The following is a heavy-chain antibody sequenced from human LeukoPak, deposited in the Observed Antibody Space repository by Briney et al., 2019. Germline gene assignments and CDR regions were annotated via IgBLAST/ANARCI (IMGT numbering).Heavy chain of an antibody. CDR3: ARHRSPRYYASGSYRGSGFDY. Sequence: SETLSLTCAVYGGSFSGYYWSWIRQPPGKGLEWIGEINHRGSTNYNSSLKSRVTISVDTSRNQFSLKLRSVTAADTAVYYCARHRSPRYYASGSYRGSGFDYWGQGILVTVSS. CDR2: INHRGST. V-gene: IGHV4-34*01. J-gene: IGHJ4*02. CDR1: GGSFSGYY. D-gene: IGHD3-10*01.